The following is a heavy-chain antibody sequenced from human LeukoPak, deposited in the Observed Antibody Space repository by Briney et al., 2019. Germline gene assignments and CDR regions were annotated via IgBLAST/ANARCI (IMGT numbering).Heavy chain of an antibody. D-gene: IGHD6-19*01. J-gene: IGHJ4*02. V-gene: IGHV6-1*01. CDR3: ARGRDIAVAGTSGDFDY. CDR1: GDSVSSNSAA. Sequence: SQTLSLTCAISGDSVSSNSAAWNWIRQSPSRGLEWLGRTYYRSKWYNEYAVSVKSRITINPDTSKNQFSLQLNSVTPEDTAVYYCARGRDIAVAGTSGDFDYWGQGTLVTVSS. CDR2: TYYRSKWYN.